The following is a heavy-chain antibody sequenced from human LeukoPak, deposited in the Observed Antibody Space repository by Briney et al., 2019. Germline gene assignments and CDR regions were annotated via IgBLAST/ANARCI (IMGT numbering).Heavy chain of an antibody. CDR2: IWYDGSNK. V-gene: IGHV3-33*01. Sequence: PGGSLRLSCAASGFTFSSYGMHWVRQAPGKGLEWVAVIWYDGSNKNYADSVKGRFTISRDNSKNTLYLEMNNLRAEDTAVYYCAREDSGSWGYFDYWGQGILVTVSS. D-gene: IGHD1-26*01. CDR1: GFTFSSYG. CDR3: AREDSGSWGYFDY. J-gene: IGHJ4*02.